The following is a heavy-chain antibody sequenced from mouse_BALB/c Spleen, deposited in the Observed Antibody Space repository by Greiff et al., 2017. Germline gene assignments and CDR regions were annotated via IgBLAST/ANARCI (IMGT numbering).Heavy chain of an antibody. CDR2: SRNKANDYTT. CDR1: GFTFSDFY. Sequence: EVKLVESGGGLVQPGGSLRLSCATSGFTFSDFYMEWVRQPPGKRLEWIAASRNKANDYTTEYSASVKGRFIVSRDTSQSILYLQMNALRAEDTAIYYCARDAPDGNYSDAMDYWGQGTSVTVSS. J-gene: IGHJ4*01. V-gene: IGHV7-1*02. D-gene: IGHD2-1*01. CDR3: ARDAPDGNYSDAMDY.